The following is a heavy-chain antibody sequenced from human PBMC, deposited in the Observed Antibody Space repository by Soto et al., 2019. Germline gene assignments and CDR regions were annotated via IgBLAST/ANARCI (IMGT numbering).Heavy chain of an antibody. J-gene: IGHJ4*02. CDR3: AAMHYNFWSGSVDY. Sequence: GGSLRLSCSASGFTFSNFVMHWVRQGPGKGLEWVAVISYDGSQKHYADSVKGRFTISRDNSNKTLFLHMNSLRAEDTAVYYCAAMHYNFWSGSVDYWGQGIQVTVDS. D-gene: IGHD3-3*01. CDR1: GFTFSNFV. V-gene: IGHV3-30-3*01. CDR2: ISYDGSQK.